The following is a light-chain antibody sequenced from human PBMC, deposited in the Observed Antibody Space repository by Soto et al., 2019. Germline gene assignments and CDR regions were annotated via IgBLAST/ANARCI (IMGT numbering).Light chain of an antibody. V-gene: IGKV3-11*01. Sequence: EIVLTQSPATLSLSPGERATLSCRASQSVSRYLAWYQQKPGQAPRLLIYDASNRATGIPARFSGSGSGTDFTLTISSLEPEDFVVYYCQQRSNWPLITFGQGTRLEIK. CDR1: QSVSRY. CDR3: QQRSNWPLIT. J-gene: IGKJ5*01. CDR2: DAS.